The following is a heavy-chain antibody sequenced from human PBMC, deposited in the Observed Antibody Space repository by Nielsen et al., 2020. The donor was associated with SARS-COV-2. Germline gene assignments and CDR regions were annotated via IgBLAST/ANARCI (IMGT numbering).Heavy chain of an antibody. CDR1: GYTFTSYY. Sequence: ASVKVSCKASGYTFTSYYMHWVRQAPGQGLEWKGIINPSGGSTSYAQKFQGRVTMTRDTSTSTVYMELSSLRSEDTAVYYCARRISGTRLDYWGQGTLVTVSS. CDR2: INPSGGST. V-gene: IGHV1-46*01. D-gene: IGHD1-14*01. CDR3: ARRISGTRLDY. J-gene: IGHJ4*02.